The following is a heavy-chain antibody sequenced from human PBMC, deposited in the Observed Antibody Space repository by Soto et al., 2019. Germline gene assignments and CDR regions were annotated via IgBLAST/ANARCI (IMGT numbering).Heavy chain of an antibody. V-gene: IGHV3-30*18. CDR1: GFTFSSYG. J-gene: IGHJ2*01. D-gene: IGHD6-6*01. Sequence: QVQLVESGGGVVQPGRSLRLSCAASGFTFSSYGMHWVRQAPGKGLEWVAGISYDGSNKYYADSVKGRFTISRDNSKNTLYLQMNSLRAEDTAVYYCAKPSLRVAGRWYFDLWGRGTLVTVSS. CDR3: AKPSLRVAGRWYFDL. CDR2: ISYDGSNK.